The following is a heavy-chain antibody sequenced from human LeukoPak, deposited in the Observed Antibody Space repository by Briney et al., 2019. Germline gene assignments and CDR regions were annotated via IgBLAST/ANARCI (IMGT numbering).Heavy chain of an antibody. V-gene: IGHV3-23*01. D-gene: IGHD2-21*01. J-gene: IGHJ4*02. CDR1: GFPFHCYA. CDR3: ARAQVTSCRGAYCYPFDY. CDR2: TNSSDAGT. Sequence: GGSLRLSCPASGFPFHCYAMRWLRQAPGKGLDGVSATNSSDAGTYDADAVGRRFTTCRDNSKNILYLQMNSLRLEEAAVYFCARAQVTSCRGAYCYPFDYWGQGTQVTVSS.